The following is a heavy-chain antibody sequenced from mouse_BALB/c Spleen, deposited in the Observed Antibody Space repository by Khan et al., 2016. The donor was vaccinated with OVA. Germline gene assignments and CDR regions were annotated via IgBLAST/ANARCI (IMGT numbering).Heavy chain of an antibody. CDR2: ISDGGSYI. D-gene: IGHD2-13*01. CDR1: GFTFSDYY. Sequence: EVELVESGGGLVKPGGSLTLSCAASGFTFSDYYMYWVRQTPEKRLEWVATISDGGSYIYYLDSVKGRFTISRDDAENNLNLQMSSLKSEDTAMYYCVRGYYGDRFAYWGQGTLVTVSA. V-gene: IGHV5-4*02. J-gene: IGHJ3*01. CDR3: VRGYYGDRFAY.